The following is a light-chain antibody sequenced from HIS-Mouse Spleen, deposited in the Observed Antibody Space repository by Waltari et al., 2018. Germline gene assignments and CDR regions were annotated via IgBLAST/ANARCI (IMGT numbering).Light chain of an antibody. Sequence: QSVLTQPPSASGTPWPRVTISCSGSSSNIGSNYVYWYQQLPGTAPKLLIYRNNQRPSGVPDRFSGSKSGTSASLAISGLRSEDEADYYCAAWDDSLSGRVFGGGTKLTVL. CDR3: AAWDDSLSGRV. CDR1: SSNIGSNY. CDR2: RNN. V-gene: IGLV1-47*01. J-gene: IGLJ3*02.